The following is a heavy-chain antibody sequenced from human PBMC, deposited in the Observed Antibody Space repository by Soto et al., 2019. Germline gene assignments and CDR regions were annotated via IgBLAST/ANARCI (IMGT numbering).Heavy chain of an antibody. J-gene: IGHJ4*01. V-gene: IGHV3-23*01. D-gene: IGHD6-19*01. CDR1: GFTLTRSA. CDR3: AKDMGQWVETFHY. Sequence: PGGSLRLSCAGSGFTLTRSAVSWVRQAPGKGLEWVSGISAGGGGTYYADSVKGRFTISRDISKNTVYLQMNGLRVEDTAVYYCAKDMGQWVETFHYWGHGTMVTVYS. CDR2: ISAGGGGT.